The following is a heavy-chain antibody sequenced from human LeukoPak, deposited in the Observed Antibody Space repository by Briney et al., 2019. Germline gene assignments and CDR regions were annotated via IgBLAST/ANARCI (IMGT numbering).Heavy chain of an antibody. Sequence: SGTLSLTCAVSGGSISSSNWWSWVRQPPGKGLEWIGEINHSGSTNYNPSLKSRVTISVDTSKNQFSLKLSSVTAADTAVYYCARGGNWFDPWGQGTLVTVSS. CDR2: INHSGST. V-gene: IGHV4-4*02. CDR3: ARGGNWFDP. CDR1: GGSISSSNW. J-gene: IGHJ5*02.